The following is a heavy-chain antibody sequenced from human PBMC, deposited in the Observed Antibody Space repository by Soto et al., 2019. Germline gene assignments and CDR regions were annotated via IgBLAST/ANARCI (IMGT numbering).Heavy chain of an antibody. CDR1: GFTFSSYG. J-gene: IGHJ6*02. D-gene: IGHD2-2*01. Sequence: QVQLVESGGGVVQPGRSLRLSCAASGFTFSSYGMHWVRQAPGKGLEWVAVISYDGSNKYYADSVKGRFTISRDNSKNTLYLQMNSLRAEDTAVYYCAKDRVVVVPAAPTLYYYYGMDVWGQGTTVTVSS. V-gene: IGHV3-30*18. CDR2: ISYDGSNK. CDR3: AKDRVVVVPAAPTLYYYYGMDV.